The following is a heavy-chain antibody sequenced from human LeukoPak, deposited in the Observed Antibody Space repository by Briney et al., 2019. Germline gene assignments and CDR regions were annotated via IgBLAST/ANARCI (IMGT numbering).Heavy chain of an antibody. CDR1: GFTFSSYA. CDR3: AKDLRRGIAARLPWFDP. D-gene: IGHD6-6*01. CDR2: ISGSGGST. V-gene: IGHV3-23*01. J-gene: IGHJ5*02. Sequence: GGSLRLSCAASGFTFSSYAMSRVRQAPGKGLEWVSAISGSGGSTYYADSVKGRFTISRDNSKNTLYLQMNSLRAEDTAVYYCAKDLRRGIAARLPWFDPWGQGTLVTVSS.